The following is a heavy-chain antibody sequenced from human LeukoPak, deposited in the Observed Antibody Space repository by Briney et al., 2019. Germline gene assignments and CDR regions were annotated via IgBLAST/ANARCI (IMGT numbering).Heavy chain of an antibody. CDR3: VRADGRDGYRGLVDY. CDR2: INHSGST. V-gene: IGHV4-34*01. J-gene: IGHJ4*02. D-gene: IGHD5-24*01. CDR1: GGSLSGCI. Sequence: SETLSLTCAVHGGSLSGCIWSWIRQPPGKGVEWIGEINHSGSTDYNPSLKSRVTMSVDTSRNQFSLKLNSVTAADAAVYYCVRADGRDGYRGLVDYWGQGTLVTVSA.